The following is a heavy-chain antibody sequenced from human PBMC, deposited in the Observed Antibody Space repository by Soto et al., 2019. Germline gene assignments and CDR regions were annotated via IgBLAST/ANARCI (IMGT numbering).Heavy chain of an antibody. V-gene: IGHV5-51*01. Sequence: GESLKISCKGSGYSFTSYWIGWVRQMPGKGLEWMGIIYPGYSDTRYSPSFQGQVTISADKSISTAYLQWSSLNASDTAMYYCARQLPYYYDSSGPFDYWGQGTLVTVSS. CDR3: ARQLPYYYDSSGPFDY. D-gene: IGHD3-22*01. CDR2: IYPGYSDT. CDR1: GYSFTSYW. J-gene: IGHJ4*02.